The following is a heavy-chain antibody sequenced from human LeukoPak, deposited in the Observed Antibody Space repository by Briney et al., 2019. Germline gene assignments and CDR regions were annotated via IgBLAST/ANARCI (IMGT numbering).Heavy chain of an antibody. CDR1: GGSISCYY. CDR2: IYTSGST. Sequence: PSETLSLTCTVSGGSISCYYWSWIRQPAGKGLEWIGRIYTSGSTNYNPPLKSRVTISVDMSKNQFSLKLSSVTAADTAVYYCARDRAGYSSGWFDYWGQGTLVTVSS. CDR3: ARDRAGYSSGWFDY. V-gene: IGHV4-4*07. D-gene: IGHD6-19*01. J-gene: IGHJ4*02.